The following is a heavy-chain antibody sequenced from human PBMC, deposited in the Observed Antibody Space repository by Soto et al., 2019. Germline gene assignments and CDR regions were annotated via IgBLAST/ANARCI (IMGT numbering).Heavy chain of an antibody. Sequence: PSETLSLTCXVSGGSISSSSYYWGWIRQPPGKGLEWIGSIYYSGSTYYNPSLKSRVTISVDTSKNQFSLKLSSVTAADPAVYYCARPSPEDIVVVPAAMESGNWFDPWGQGTLVTVSS. V-gene: IGHV4-39*01. J-gene: IGHJ5*02. CDR3: ARPSPEDIVVVPAAMESGNWFDP. D-gene: IGHD2-2*01. CDR1: GGSISSSSYY. CDR2: IYYSGST.